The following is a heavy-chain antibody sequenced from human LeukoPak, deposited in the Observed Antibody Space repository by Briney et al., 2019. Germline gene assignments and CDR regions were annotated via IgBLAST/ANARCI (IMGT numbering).Heavy chain of an antibody. CDR2: VDPEDGET. D-gene: IGHD1-1*01. J-gene: IGHJ4*01. CDR1: GYTFTDYY. V-gene: IGHV1-69-2*01. CDR3: ATLELERRSDIDY. Sequence: ATVKISCKVSGYTFTDYYMHWVQQAPGKGLEWIGLVDPEDGETIYAGKFQGRVTITADTPTDTAYMELSSLRSEDTAVYYCATLELERRSDIDYWGQGTLVTVSS.